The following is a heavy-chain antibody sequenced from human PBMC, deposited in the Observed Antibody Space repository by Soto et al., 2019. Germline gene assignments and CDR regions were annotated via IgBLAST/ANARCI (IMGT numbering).Heavy chain of an antibody. CDR1: GFTFSSYS. J-gene: IGHJ4*02. Sequence: GESLKISCAASGFTFSSYSMNWVRQAPGKGLEWVSSISSSSSYIYYADSVKGRFTISRDNAKNSLYLQMNSLRAEDTAVYYCARGGVDFWSGQVFYYFDYWGQGTLVTVSS. CDR3: ARGGVDFWSGQVFYYFDY. CDR2: ISSSSSYI. V-gene: IGHV3-21*01. D-gene: IGHD3-3*01.